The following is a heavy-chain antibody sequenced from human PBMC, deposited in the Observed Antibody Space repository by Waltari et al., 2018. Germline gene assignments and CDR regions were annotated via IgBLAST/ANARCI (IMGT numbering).Heavy chain of an antibody. D-gene: IGHD5-18*01. CDR3: ARDPVTAD. CDR1: GFILSNSY. CDR2: IKGDGSDS. V-gene: IGHV3-7*03. Sequence: EVQLVESGGGLVQPGGSLRLSCAASGFILSNSYMSWVREAAGKGLQWLANIKGDGSDSHYVDSVKGRFTIFTDSAKSSVYLQMYDLRVEDTAVYYCARDPVTADWGQGTLVTVSS. J-gene: IGHJ4*02.